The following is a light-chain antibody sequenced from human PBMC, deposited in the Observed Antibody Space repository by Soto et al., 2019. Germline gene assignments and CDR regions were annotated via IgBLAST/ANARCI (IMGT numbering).Light chain of an antibody. CDR2: GAS. Sequence: ENVGAQSPVTLSLSPGERATLSCRASQSVSSSCLAWYQQKPGQAPRLLIYGASSRATGIPDRFSGSGSGTDFTLTISRLEPEDSAVYYCQQYYSMPFTFGGGTKVDIK. CDR1: QSVSSSC. J-gene: IGKJ4*01. V-gene: IGKV3-20*01. CDR3: QQYYSMPFT.